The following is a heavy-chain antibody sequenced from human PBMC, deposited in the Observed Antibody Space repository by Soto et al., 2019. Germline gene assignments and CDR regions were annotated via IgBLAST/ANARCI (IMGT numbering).Heavy chain of an antibody. J-gene: IGHJ6*02. Sequence: QVQLVESGGGVVQPGRSLRLSCAASGFTFSSYGMHWVRQAPGKGLEWVAVISYDGSNKYYADSVKGRFTIARDNSENTLYLQMCSLRAVDTAVYYCVKDGSSGWPYYYGLDVWGQGTSVTVSS. CDR1: GFTFSSYG. V-gene: IGHV3-30*18. CDR3: VKDGSSGWPYYYGLDV. D-gene: IGHD6-19*01. CDR2: ISYDGSNK.